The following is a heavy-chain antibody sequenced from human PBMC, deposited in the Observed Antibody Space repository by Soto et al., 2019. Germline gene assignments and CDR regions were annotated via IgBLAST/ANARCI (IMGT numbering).Heavy chain of an antibody. V-gene: IGHV4-31*03. D-gene: IGHD6-13*01. Sequence: QVQLQESGPGLVKPSQTLSLTCTVSGGSISSGGYYWSWTRQHPGKGLEWIGYIYYSGSTYYNPSPXNXXTNSVDTSKKPFSLKLSSVTAADTAVYYCARGGSSSPDFDYWGQGTLVTVSS. CDR3: ARGGSSSPDFDY. CDR1: GGSISSGGYY. CDR2: IYYSGST. J-gene: IGHJ4*02.